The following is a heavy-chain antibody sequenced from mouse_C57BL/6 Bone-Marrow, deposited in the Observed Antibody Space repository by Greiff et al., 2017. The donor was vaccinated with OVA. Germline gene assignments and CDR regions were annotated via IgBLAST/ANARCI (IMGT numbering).Heavy chain of an antibody. J-gene: IGHJ4*01. CDR2: INPSNGGT. Sequence: VQLQQPGTELVKPGASVKLSCKASGYTFTSYWMHWVKQRPGQGLEWIGNINPSNGGTNYNEKFKSKATLTVDKSSSTAYMQLSSLTSEDSAVYYCARSLYDYDGNYYAMDYWGQGTSVTVSS. V-gene: IGHV1-53*01. CDR3: ARSLYDYDGNYYAMDY. D-gene: IGHD2-4*01. CDR1: GYTFTSYW.